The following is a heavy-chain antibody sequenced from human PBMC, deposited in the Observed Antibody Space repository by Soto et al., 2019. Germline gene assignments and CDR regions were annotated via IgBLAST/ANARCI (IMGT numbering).Heavy chain of an antibody. D-gene: IGHD5-18*01. CDR2: VHDSWGA. CDR1: GGSISSGDYY. V-gene: IGHV4-61*08. CDR3: VRQGYGPLHGLVDV. J-gene: IGHJ6*02. Sequence: SETLSLTCTVSGGSISSGDYYWSRIRQPPGKPMEWIGYVHDSWGAAYNPSLRSRVAISLDTSKSQFSLSLTSVSATDTAMYYCVRQGYGPLHGLVDVWGQGTTVTV.